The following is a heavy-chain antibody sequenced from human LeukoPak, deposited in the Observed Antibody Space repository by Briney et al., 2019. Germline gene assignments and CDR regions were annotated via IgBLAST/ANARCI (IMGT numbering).Heavy chain of an antibody. V-gene: IGHV5-51*01. CDR3: ARRSGGNRGPNWFDP. CDR2: IYPSDSET. Sequence: GESLKISCKGSGYTFTSYWIAWVRQMPGKGLEWMGIIYPSDSETRYSPSFQGQVTISADKSISTAYLQWSSLKASDTAMYYCARRSGGNRGPNWFDPWGQGTLVTVSS. J-gene: IGHJ5*02. CDR1: GYTFTSYW. D-gene: IGHD2-15*01.